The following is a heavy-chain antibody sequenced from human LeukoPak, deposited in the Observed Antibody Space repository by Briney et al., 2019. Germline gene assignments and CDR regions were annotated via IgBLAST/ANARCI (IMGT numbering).Heavy chain of an antibody. CDR2: MRYDGSNK. CDR3: AGGDTSGYYYAGFEY. J-gene: IGHJ4*02. D-gene: IGHD3-22*01. V-gene: IGHV3-30*02. CDR1: GFTFSSYG. Sequence: PGGSLRLSCAASGFTFSSYGMHWVRPAPGKGLEWVAFMRYDGSNKYYADSVKGRFTISRDNSKNTLYLQMNSLRAEDTAVYYCAGGDTSGYYYAGFEYWGQGTLVTVSS.